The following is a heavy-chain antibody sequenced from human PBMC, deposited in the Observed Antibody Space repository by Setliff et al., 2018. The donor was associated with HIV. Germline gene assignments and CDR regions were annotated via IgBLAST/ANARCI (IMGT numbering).Heavy chain of an antibody. J-gene: IGHJ6*03. Sequence: GGSLRLSCAASGFRFSEYSMKWVRQTPGKGLEWISYITSSSTTIYYADSVKGRFTISRDNAQNSLSLQMNSLRVEDTGVYYCARCLKDIVVVPYAGGGMDVWGKGTTVTVS. D-gene: IGHD2-2*01. CDR1: GFRFSEYS. CDR2: ITSSSTTI. CDR3: ARCLKDIVVVPYAGGGMDV. V-gene: IGHV3-48*01.